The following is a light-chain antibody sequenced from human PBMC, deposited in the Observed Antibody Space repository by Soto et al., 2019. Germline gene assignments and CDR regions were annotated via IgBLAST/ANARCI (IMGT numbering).Light chain of an antibody. CDR3: QQRSNWPL. V-gene: IGKV3-11*01. Sequence: EIVMTQSPATLSVSPGERATLSCRASQRVSSNLSWYQQKPGQAPRLLIYGASNRATGIPARFSGSGSGTDFTLTISSLEPEDFAVYYCQQRSNWPLFGPGTKVDIK. CDR2: GAS. CDR1: QRVSSN. J-gene: IGKJ3*01.